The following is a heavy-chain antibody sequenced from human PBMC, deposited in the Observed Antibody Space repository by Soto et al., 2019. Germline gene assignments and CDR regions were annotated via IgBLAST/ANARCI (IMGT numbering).Heavy chain of an antibody. CDR1: GGTFSSYT. Sequence: QVQQVRSGAEVKKPGSSVKVPCKASGGTFSSYTISWVRQAPGQGLEWMARIIPIMNITNFARKFQGRVTLTADTSTNTAYMELSSLTSEDTAVYYCSSQSMRPRPLPGYSFEYWGQGVLVTVSS. CDR2: IIPIMNIT. D-gene: IGHD6-6*01. CDR3: SSQSMRPRPLPGYSFEY. V-gene: IGHV1-69*02. J-gene: IGHJ4*02.